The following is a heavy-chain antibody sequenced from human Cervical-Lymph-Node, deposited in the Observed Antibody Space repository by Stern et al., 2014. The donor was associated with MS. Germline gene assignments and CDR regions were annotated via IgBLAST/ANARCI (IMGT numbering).Heavy chain of an antibody. J-gene: IGHJ6*02. Sequence: EVQLVQSGAEVKKPGESLKISCKGSGYTFTNNWIAWVRQLPGTGLEWMGIIYPAYSDIRYTPSWQARVSIPSDKAISTAYLQGSSLKAADSAVYYWARPPPRRKWDDPNYGMDVWGQGTTVTVSS. V-gene: IGHV5-51*03. CDR3: ARPPPRRKWDDPNYGMDV. CDR2: IYPAYSDI. CDR1: GYTFTNNW. D-gene: IGHD1-1*01.